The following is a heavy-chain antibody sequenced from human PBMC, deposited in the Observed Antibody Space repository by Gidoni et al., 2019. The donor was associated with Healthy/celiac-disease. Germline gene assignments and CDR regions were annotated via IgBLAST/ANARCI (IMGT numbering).Heavy chain of an antibody. V-gene: IGHV4-34*01. D-gene: IGHD3-22*01. CDR1: GGSFSGYY. J-gene: IGHJ5*02. Sequence: QMQLQQWGAGLLKPSETLSLTCAVYGGSFSGYYWSWIRQPPGKGLEWIGEINHSGSTNYNPSLKSRVTISVDTSKNQFSLKLSSVTAADTAVYYCAREVTMIGFDPWGQGTLVTVSS. CDR3: AREVTMIGFDP. CDR2: INHSGST.